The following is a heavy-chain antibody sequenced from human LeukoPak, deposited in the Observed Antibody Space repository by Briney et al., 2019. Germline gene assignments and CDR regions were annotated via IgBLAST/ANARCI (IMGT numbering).Heavy chain of an antibody. CDR1: GFTFSSYA. CDR3: AKDGRVYCSSTSCYGGGENWFDP. CDR2: ISYDGSNK. J-gene: IGHJ5*02. Sequence: GGSLRLSCAASGFTFSSYAMHWVRQAPGKGLEWVAVISYDGSNKYYADSVKGRFTISRDNSKNTLYLQMNSLRAEGTAVYYCAKDGRVYCSSTSCYGGGENWFDPWGQGTLVTVSS. D-gene: IGHD2-2*01. V-gene: IGHV3-30-3*01.